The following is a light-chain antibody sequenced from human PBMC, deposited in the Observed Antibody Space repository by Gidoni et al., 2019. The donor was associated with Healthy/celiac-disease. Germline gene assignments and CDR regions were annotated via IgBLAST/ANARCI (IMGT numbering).Light chain of an antibody. CDR3: QQYYSTSLWT. CDR2: WTS. Sequence: DSAIIQSPYSLAVSLCERATINCKSSQSVLYSSNNKNYLPWYQQKPGRPPKLLIYWTSTRESGVPDRFGGGGSGTDFTLPISSMQAEDEAVYYYQQYYSTSLWTFGQGTKVEIK. J-gene: IGKJ1*01. V-gene: IGKV4-1*01. CDR1: QSVLYSSNNKNY.